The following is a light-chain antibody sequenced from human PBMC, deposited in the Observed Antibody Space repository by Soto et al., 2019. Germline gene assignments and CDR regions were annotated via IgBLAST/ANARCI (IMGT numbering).Light chain of an antibody. J-gene: IGLJ3*02. V-gene: IGLV2-23*01. CDR3: WV. CDR2: EGG. CDR1: RRDIGSYNL. Sequence: QPVLTQPASVSGSPGQSITLSCSGARRDIGSYNLVSWYQQHPGKVPKLMIYEGGKRPSGISNRFSGSRSGNLASLSISGLQAEDESDSSLWVFGGGTKLTVL.